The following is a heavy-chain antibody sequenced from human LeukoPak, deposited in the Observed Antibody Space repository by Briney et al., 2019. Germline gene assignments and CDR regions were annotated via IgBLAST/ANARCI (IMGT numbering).Heavy chain of an antibody. CDR3: ARDSGQGGAFDI. D-gene: IGHD2-15*01. Sequence: ASVKVSCKASGYTFTSYDINWVRQATGQGLEWMGWMNPNSGNIGYAQKFQGRVTMTRNTSISTAYMELSSLRSEDTAVYYCARDSGQGGAFDIWGQGTMVTVSS. CDR2: MNPNSGNI. V-gene: IGHV1-8*01. J-gene: IGHJ3*02. CDR1: GYTFTSYD.